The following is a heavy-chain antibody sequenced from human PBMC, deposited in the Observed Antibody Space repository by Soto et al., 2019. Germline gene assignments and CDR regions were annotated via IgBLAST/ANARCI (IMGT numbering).Heavy chain of an antibody. CDR3: GRGRSGELVVFY. Sequence: ASVKVSCEASGYTFTGYYIHWVLQAPGQGLEWVGEISPKSGGTRYAQKFQGRVTMTKDTSITTVYMELTNLSPDDTAVYYCGRGRSGELVVFYWGQGTLVTVSS. D-gene: IGHD1-7*01. V-gene: IGHV1-2*02. CDR1: GYTFTGYY. J-gene: IGHJ1*01. CDR2: ISPKSGGT.